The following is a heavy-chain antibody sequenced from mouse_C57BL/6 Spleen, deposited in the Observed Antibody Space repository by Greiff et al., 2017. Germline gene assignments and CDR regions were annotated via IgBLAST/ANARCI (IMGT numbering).Heavy chain of an antibody. CDR2: ISSGSSTI. CDR3: ARDGSSPYYAMDD. J-gene: IGHJ4*01. CDR1: GFTFSDYG. Sequence: EVQVVESGGGLVKPGGSLKLSCAASGFTFSDYGMHWVRQAPEKGLEWVAYISSGSSTIYYADTLKGRFTISRDNAKNTLFLQMTSLRSEDTAMYYCARDGSSPYYAMDDWGQGTSVTVSS. D-gene: IGHD1-1*01. V-gene: IGHV5-17*01.